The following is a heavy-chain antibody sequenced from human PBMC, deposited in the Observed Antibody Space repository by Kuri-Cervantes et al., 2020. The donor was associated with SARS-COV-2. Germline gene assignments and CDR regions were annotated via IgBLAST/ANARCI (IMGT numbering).Heavy chain of an antibody. CDR2: VYDSGST. Sequence: SETLSLTCTVSGGSISSHYWSWIRQPPGKGLEWIGYVYDSGSTNYNPSLKSRVTISVDTSKNQISLKLSSVTAADTAVYYCARDRSSSGYSDYWGQGTLVTVSS. J-gene: IGHJ4*02. V-gene: IGHV4-59*11. CDR3: ARDRSSSGYSDY. D-gene: IGHD3-22*01. CDR1: GGSISSHY.